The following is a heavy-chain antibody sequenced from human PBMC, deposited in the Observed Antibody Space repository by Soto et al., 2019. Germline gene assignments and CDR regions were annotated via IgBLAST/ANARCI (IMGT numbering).Heavy chain of an antibody. Sequence: SETLSLTCTVSGGSMNSYYWSWLRQPPGKGLEWIAYVEYSGRTECKPSLQSRVTIPRDSSQNQFSLNLRSVTAADTAVYFFARGVFGAYLDYWGLGTLVTVSS. J-gene: IGHJ4*02. CDR1: GGSMNSYY. D-gene: IGHD3-16*01. CDR3: ARGVFGAYLDY. V-gene: IGHV4-59*01. CDR2: VEYSGRT.